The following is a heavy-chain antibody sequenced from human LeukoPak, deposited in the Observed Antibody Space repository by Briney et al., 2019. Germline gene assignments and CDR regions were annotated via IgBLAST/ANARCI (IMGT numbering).Heavy chain of an antibody. D-gene: IGHD6-19*01. Sequence: GASVKVSCKTSGYPFASYGISWVRQAPGQGLEWLGWISTYNGNTNYAQKVQGRVTMTTDTSTSTAYMELRSLRFDDTAVYYCARPDGRGWDALDYWGQGTLVTVSS. CDR2: ISTYNGNT. V-gene: IGHV1-18*01. CDR1: GYPFASYG. CDR3: ARPDGRGWDALDY. J-gene: IGHJ4*02.